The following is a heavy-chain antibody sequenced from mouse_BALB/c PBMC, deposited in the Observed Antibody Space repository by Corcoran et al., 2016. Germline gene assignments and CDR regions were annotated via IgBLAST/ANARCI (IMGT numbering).Heavy chain of an antibody. CDR2: IDPANGNT. V-gene: IGHV14-3*02. CDR3: ARWDWYFDV. Sequence: EVQLKQYGAELVKPGASVKLSCTASGFNIKDTYMHWVEKRPEQGLEWRGRIDPANGNTKYDPKFQGKATITADTSSNTAYLQLSSMTSEDTACYYCARWDWYFDVWGAWTTVAVSS. J-gene: IGHJ1*01. CDR1: GFNIKDTY.